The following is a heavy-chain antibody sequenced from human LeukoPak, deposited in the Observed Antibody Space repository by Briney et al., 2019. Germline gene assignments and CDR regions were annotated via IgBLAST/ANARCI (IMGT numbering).Heavy chain of an antibody. V-gene: IGHV1-8*03. CDR1: GYTFTSYD. CDR2: MNPNSGYT. Sequence: ASVKVSCKASGYTFTSYDINWVRQATGQGLEWMGWMNPNSGYTGYAQKFQGRVTITRNTSISTAYMELSSLRSEDTAVYYCARGTLRRVTIFGVVPYYYYMDVWGKGTTVTVSS. CDR3: ARGTLRRVTIFGVVPYYYYMDV. D-gene: IGHD3-3*01. J-gene: IGHJ6*03.